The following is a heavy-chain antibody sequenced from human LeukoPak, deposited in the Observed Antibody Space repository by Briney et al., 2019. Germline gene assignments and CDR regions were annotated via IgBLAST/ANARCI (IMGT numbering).Heavy chain of an antibody. CDR1: GGTFSSYA. Sequence: EASVKVSCKASGGTFSSYAISWVRQAPGQGLEWMGGIIPIFGTANYAQKFQGRVTITTDESTSTAYMELSSLRSEDTAVYYCARTSISYPNYYYYMDVWGKGTTVTVSS. CDR2: IIPIFGTA. J-gene: IGHJ6*03. CDR3: ARTSISYPNYYYYMDV. V-gene: IGHV1-69*05.